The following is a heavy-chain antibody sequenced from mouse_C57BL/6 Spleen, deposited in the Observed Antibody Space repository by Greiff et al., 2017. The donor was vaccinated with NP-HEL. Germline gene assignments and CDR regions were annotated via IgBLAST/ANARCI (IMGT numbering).Heavy chain of an antibody. D-gene: IGHD2-4*01. J-gene: IGHJ1*03. CDR2: ISSGSSTI. CDR1: GFTFSDYG. Sequence: EVQRVESGGGLVKPGGSLKLSCAASGFTFSDYGMHWVRQAPEKGLEWVPYISSGSSTIYYADTVKGRFTISRDNAKNTLFLQMTSLRSEDTAMYYCARPNLDYDAWYFDVWGTGTTVTVSS. CDR3: ARPNLDYDAWYFDV. V-gene: IGHV5-17*01.